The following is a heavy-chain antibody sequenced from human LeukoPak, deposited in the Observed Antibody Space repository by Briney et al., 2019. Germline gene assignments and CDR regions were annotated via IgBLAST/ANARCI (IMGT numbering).Heavy chain of an antibody. V-gene: IGHV3-23*01. Sequence: PGGSLRLSCTASGFTFSSYAMGWVRQAPGKGLVWLSAINADGGTTYYADPIRGRFTISRDNSKNTLFLQMNSLRADDSAVYYCATVRTGYYSVQPDYWGQGTLITVPS. D-gene: IGHD3/OR15-3a*01. CDR2: INADGGTT. CDR1: GFTFSSYA. CDR3: ATVRTGYYSVQPDY. J-gene: IGHJ4*02.